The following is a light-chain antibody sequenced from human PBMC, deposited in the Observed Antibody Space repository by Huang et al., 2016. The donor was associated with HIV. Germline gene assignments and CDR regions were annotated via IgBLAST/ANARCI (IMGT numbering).Light chain of an antibody. Sequence: DIQMTQSPSSLSASVGDRVTITCRPSQSISSYFNWYQQKPGKAPKLLIYAASSLQSGVPSRFSGSESGTDFTLTNSSLQPEDFATYYCQQSYSTPWTFGQGTKVEIK. CDR1: QSISSY. CDR3: QQSYSTPWT. J-gene: IGKJ1*01. V-gene: IGKV1-39*01. CDR2: AAS.